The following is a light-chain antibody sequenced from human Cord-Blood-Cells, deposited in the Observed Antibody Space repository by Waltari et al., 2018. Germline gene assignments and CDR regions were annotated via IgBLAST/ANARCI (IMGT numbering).Light chain of an antibody. CDR2: DVT. V-gene: IGLV2-14*01. CDR1: ISDVGGFKL. J-gene: IGLJ2*01. CDR3: SSYTSSSTLVV. Sequence: QSALTQTASVSGSPGKSLTIPCPGSISDVGGFKLVSWYQQHPGKAPKLIIYDVTNRPSGVSNRFSGSKSGNTASLTISGLQAEDEADYYCSSYTSSSTLVVFGGGTKLTVL.